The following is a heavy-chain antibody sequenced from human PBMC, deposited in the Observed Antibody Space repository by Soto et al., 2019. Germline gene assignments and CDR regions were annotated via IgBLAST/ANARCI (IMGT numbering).Heavy chain of an antibody. CDR2: ISSSSSYI. J-gene: IGHJ6*02. V-gene: IGHV3-21*01. D-gene: IGHD6-13*01. CDR1: GFTFSSCS. Sequence: WGSLRLSCAASGFTFSSCSMNWVRRAPGKGLEWVSSISSSSSYIYYEYSVKGRFTISRDNANNSLYLQMNSLRAEDTAVYYCARDISTSRGMHXWGQGTTVTVS. CDR3: ARDISTSRGMHX.